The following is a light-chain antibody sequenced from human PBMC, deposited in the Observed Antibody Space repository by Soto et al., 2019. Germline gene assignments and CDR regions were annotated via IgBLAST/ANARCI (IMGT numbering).Light chain of an antibody. CDR1: QSVTSRY. CDR3: QQYSTLPHT. J-gene: IGKJ2*01. CDR2: GVS. V-gene: IGKV3-20*01. Sequence: ENVLTQSPDTLSLSPGERATLSCRATQSVTSRYFAWYQQKPGQAPRLLIYGVSSRATDIPDRFSGSGSGTDFTLTISRLEPEDFVVYYCQQYSTLPHTFGQGTKLEVK.